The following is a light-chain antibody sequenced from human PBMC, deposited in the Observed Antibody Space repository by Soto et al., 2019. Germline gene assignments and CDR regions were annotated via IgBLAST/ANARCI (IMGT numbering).Light chain of an antibody. Sequence: QSALTQPASVSGSPGQSITISCTGTSSDVGAHNFVSWYQQHPGKAPKLMIYEVSNRPSGVPDRFSGSKSGNTASLTISGLQAEDEADYYCNSYTNTAARVFGTGTKVTVL. CDR1: SSDVGAHNF. CDR2: EVS. J-gene: IGLJ1*01. CDR3: NSYTNTAARV. V-gene: IGLV2-14*01.